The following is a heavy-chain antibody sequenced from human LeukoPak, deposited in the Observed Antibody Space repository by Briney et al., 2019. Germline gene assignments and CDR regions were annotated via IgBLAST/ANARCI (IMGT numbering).Heavy chain of an antibody. CDR2: INHSGST. CDR1: GFTVGSNY. Sequence: GSLRLSCAASGFTVGSNYMSWVRQAPGKGLEWIGEINHSGSTNYNPSLKSRVTISVDTSKNQFSLKLSSVTAADTAVYYCARVVSLFPPGYYYYYYGMNVWGQGTTVTVSS. CDR3: ARVVSLFPPGYYYYYYGMNV. V-gene: IGHV4-34*01. D-gene: IGHD3-16*02. J-gene: IGHJ6*02.